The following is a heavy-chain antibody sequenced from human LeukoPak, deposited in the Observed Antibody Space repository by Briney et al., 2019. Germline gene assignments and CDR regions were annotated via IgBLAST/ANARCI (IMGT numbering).Heavy chain of an antibody. CDR3: ARLVVVPAALTA. CDR2: IYYSGST. Sequence: SGTLSLTCTVSGGSISSSSYYWGWIRHPPGKGLEWIRSIYYSGSTYYNPSLKSRVTISVDTSKNQFSLKLSSVTAADTAVYYCARLVVVPAALTAWGQGTLVTVSS. D-gene: IGHD2-2*01. CDR1: GGSISSSSYY. V-gene: IGHV4-39*01. J-gene: IGHJ4*02.